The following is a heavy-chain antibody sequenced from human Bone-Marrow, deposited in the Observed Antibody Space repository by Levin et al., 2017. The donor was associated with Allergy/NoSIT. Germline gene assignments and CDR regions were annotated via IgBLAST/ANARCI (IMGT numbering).Heavy chain of an antibody. CDR3: VRDYGDSSSTRNVDY. J-gene: IGHJ4*02. D-gene: IGHD6-19*01. CDR1: GYTFNIYY. Sequence: ASVKVSCRASGYTFNIYYMHWVRQAPGQGLEWMGIINPTSGSTTYAQQFQGRVTVNRDTSTSTVYMELSSLRSEDTAMYYCVRDYGDSSSTRNVDYWGQGTLVIVSS. V-gene: IGHV1-46*02. CDR2: INPTSGST.